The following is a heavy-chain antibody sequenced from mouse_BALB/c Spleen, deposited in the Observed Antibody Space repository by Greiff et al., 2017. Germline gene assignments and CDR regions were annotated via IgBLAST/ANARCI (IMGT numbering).Heavy chain of an antibody. CDR1: GYTFTSYW. CDR2: IYPGNSDT. CDR3: TRWYEGSGDFDY. J-gene: IGHJ2*01. Sequence: EVQLQQSGTVLARPGASVKMSCKASGYTFTSYWMHWVKQRPGQGLEWIGAIYPGNSDTSYNQKFKGKATLTTVTATSTAYMELSSLTNEDSAVYYCTRWYEGSGDFDYWGQGTALTVSS. V-gene: IGHV1-5*01. D-gene: IGHD2-14*01.